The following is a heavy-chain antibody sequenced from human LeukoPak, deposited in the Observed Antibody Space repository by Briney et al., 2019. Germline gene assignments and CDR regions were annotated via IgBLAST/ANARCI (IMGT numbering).Heavy chain of an antibody. CDR3: ARENSGSYREFDY. D-gene: IGHD1-26*01. V-gene: IGHV4-4*07. CDR2: IYPSGST. CDR1: GGSISSYY. J-gene: IGHJ4*02. Sequence: SETLSLTCTVSGGSISSYYWTWIRQPAGKGLEWIGSIYPSGSTNYNPSLKSRVTMSVATSKNQFSLKLSSVTAADTAVYYCARENSGSYREFDYWGQGTLVTVSS.